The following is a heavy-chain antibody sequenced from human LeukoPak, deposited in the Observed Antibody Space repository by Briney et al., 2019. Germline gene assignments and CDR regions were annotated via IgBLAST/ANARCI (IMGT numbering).Heavy chain of an antibody. V-gene: IGHV1-46*01. CDR3: ASAIADSGDAFDI. CDR1: GYTFTSYY. J-gene: IGHJ3*02. CDR2: INPSGGST. Sequence: ASVKVSCKASGYTFTSYYMHWVRQAPGQGLERMGIINPSGGSTSYAQKFQGRVTMTRDTSTSTVYMELSSLRSEDTAVYYCASAIADSGDAFDIWGQGTMVTVSS. D-gene: IGHD6-13*01.